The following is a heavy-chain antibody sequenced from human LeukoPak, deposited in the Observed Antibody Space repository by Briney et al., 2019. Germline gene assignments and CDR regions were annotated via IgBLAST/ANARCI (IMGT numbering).Heavy chain of an antibody. J-gene: IGHJ4*02. CDR2: INHSGST. D-gene: IGHD3-22*01. CDR3: AVLLLSDDSSGDDY. Sequence: PSETLSLTCAVYGGSFSGYYWSWIRQPPGKGLEWIGEINHSGSTNYNPSLKSRVTISVDTSKNQFSLKLSSVTAADTAVYYCAVLLLSDDSSGDDYWGQGTLVTVSS. V-gene: IGHV4-34*01. CDR1: GGSFSGYY.